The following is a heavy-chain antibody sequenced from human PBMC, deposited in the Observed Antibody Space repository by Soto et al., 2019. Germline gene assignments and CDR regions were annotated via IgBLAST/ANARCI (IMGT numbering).Heavy chain of an antibody. CDR2: INPNSGGT. J-gene: IGHJ4*02. V-gene: IGHV1-2*02. Sequence: GASVKVSCKASGYILTGHYMHWVRQAPGQGLEWMGWINPNSGGTNYAQKFQGRITMTRDTSISTAYMELSRLRSDDTAVYYCARVGNYYDSSGFLDYWGQGTLVTVSS. CDR1: GYILTGHY. CDR3: ARVGNYYDSSGFLDY. D-gene: IGHD3-22*01.